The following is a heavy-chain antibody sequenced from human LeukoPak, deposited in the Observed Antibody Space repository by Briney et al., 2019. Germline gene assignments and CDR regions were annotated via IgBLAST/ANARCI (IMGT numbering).Heavy chain of an antibody. J-gene: IGHJ3*02. D-gene: IGHD6-13*01. CDR1: GYSISSGYY. CDR3: ASEDLIAAAGSDAFDI. CDR2: IYHSGST. Sequence: PSETLSLTCTVSGYSISSGYYWGWIRQPPGKGLEWIGSIYHSGSTYYNPSLKSRVTISVDTSKNQFSLKLSSVTAADTAVYYCASEDLIAAAGSDAFDIWGQGTMVTVSS. V-gene: IGHV4-38-2*02.